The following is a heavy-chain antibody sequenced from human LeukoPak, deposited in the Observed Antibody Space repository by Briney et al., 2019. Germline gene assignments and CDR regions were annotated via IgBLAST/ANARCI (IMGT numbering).Heavy chain of an antibody. V-gene: IGHV1-18*01. Sequence: ASVKVSCKASGYTFTSYGISWVRQAPGQGLEWMGWISAYNGNTNYAQKLQGRVTMTTDTSTSTAYMELRSLRSDDTAVYYCARARNPITMIVVASNWFDPWGQGTLVTVSS. D-gene: IGHD3-22*01. CDR3: ARARNPITMIVVASNWFDP. J-gene: IGHJ5*02. CDR1: GYTFTSYG. CDR2: ISAYNGNT.